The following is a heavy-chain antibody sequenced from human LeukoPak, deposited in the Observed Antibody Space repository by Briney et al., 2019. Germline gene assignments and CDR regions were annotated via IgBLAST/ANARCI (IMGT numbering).Heavy chain of an antibody. V-gene: IGHV1-3*01. D-gene: IGHD6-13*01. CDR1: GYTFTSYA. Sequence: GASVKVSCKASGYTFTSYAMHWVRQAPGQRLEWMGWINAGNGNTKYSQKFQGRVTITRDTSASTAYMELSSLRSEDTAVYYCARDRGSSWSWFDPWGQGTLVTVSS. CDR3: ARDRGSSWSWFDP. CDR2: INAGNGNT. J-gene: IGHJ5*02.